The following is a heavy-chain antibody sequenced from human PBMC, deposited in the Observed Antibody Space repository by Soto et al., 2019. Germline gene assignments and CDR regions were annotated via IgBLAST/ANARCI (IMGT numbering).Heavy chain of an antibody. CDR3: ARDPGYCSSTSCYPSYYYGMDV. J-gene: IGHJ6*02. V-gene: IGHV1-69*01. D-gene: IGHD2-2*01. CDR2: LIPIFGTA. Sequence: QVQLVQSGAEVKKPGSSVKVSCKASGGTFSSYAISWVRQAPGQGLEWMGGLIPIFGTANYAQKFQGRVTITADESTSTAYMELSSLRSEDTAVYYCARDPGYCSSTSCYPSYYYGMDVWGQGTTVTVSS. CDR1: GGTFSSYA.